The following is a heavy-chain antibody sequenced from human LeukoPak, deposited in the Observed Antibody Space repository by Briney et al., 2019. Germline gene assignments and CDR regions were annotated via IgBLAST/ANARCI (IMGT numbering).Heavy chain of an antibody. D-gene: IGHD2-2*01. CDR2: MNPNSGNT. CDR1: GYTFTSYD. Sequence: GASVKVSCKASGYTFTSYDINWVRQATGQGLEWMGWMNPNSGNTGYAQKFQGRVTLTRNTSITTAYMELSSLRSEDTAVYYCARMCPYCSSISLGYWGQGNLVAVFS. V-gene: IGHV1-8*01. CDR3: ARMCPYCSSISLGY. J-gene: IGHJ4*02.